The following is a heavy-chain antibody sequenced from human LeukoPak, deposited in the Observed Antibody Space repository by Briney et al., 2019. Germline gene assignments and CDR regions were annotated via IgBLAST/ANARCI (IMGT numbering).Heavy chain of an antibody. J-gene: IGHJ4*02. CDR2: ILYDGSNK. CDR3: ARDLYSSSSNQRLDY. CDR1: GFTFSSYG. V-gene: IGHV3-30*03. D-gene: IGHD6-13*01. Sequence: GRSLRLSCAASGFTFSSYGMHWVRQAPGKGLEWVAVILYDGSNKYYGDSVKGRFTISRDNSKNTLYLQMNSLRAEDTAVYYCARDLYSSSSNQRLDYWGQGTLVTVSS.